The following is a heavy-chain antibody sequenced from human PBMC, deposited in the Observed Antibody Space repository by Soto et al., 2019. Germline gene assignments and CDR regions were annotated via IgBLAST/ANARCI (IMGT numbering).Heavy chain of an antibody. CDR3: ERYDILPGHHDAFDI. D-gene: IGHD3-9*01. V-gene: IGHV4-59*08. Sequence: PSETLSLTCTVSGGSIRSYYWSWIRQPPGKGLEWIGYIYYSGRTNHNPSLKSRVTLSVDTSKNLFSLRLSSVTAADTAVYYCERYDILPGHHDAFDIWGQGKMVTVS. CDR1: GGSIRSYY. CDR2: IYYSGRT. J-gene: IGHJ3*02.